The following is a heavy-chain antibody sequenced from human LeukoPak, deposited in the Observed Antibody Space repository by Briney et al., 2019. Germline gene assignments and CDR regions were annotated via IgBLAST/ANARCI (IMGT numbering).Heavy chain of an antibody. D-gene: IGHD3-3*01. Sequence: GRSLRLSCAASGFTFSSYAMHWVRQAPGKGLEWVAVISCDGSNKYYADSVKGRFTISRDNSKNTLYLQMNSLRAEDTAVYYCARDGADYDFWSGPGNWGQGTLVTVSS. CDR3: ARDGADYDFWSGPGN. J-gene: IGHJ4*02. V-gene: IGHV3-30*01. CDR2: ISCDGSNK. CDR1: GFTFSSYA.